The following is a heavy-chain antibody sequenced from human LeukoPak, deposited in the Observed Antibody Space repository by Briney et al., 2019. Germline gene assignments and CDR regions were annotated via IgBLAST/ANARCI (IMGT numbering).Heavy chain of an antibody. CDR1: GGSFSGYY. CDR2: INHSGST. J-gene: IGHJ4*02. Sequence: SETLSLTCAVYGGSFSGYYWSWIRQPPGKGLEWIGEINHSGSTNYNPSLKSRVTMSVDTSKNQFSLKLSSVTAADTAVYYCARIDTIFGVADYWGQGTLVTVSS. D-gene: IGHD3-3*01. CDR3: ARIDTIFGVADY. V-gene: IGHV4-34*01.